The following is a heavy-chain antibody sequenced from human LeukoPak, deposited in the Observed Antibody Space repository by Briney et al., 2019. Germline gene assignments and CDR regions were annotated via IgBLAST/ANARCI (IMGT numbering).Heavy chain of an antibody. CDR1: GYTFTSYG. CDR2: ISAYNGNT. J-gene: IGHJ6*03. V-gene: IGHV1-18*01. Sequence: EASVKVSCKASGYTFTSYGISWVRQAPGQGLEWMGWISAYNGNTNYAQKLQGRVTMTTDTSTSTAYMELRSLRSDDTAVYYCARERDSSSWYIGYYYYMDVWGKGTTVTISS. D-gene: IGHD6-13*01. CDR3: ARERDSSSWYIGYYYYMDV.